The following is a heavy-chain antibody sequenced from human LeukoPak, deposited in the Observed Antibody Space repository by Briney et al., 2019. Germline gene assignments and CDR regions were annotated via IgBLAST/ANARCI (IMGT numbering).Heavy chain of an antibody. CDR3: ARDPITGTVRYYYYMDV. CDR2: IWYDESNK. D-gene: IGHD1-7*01. V-gene: IGHV3-33*01. CDR1: GFTFSSYG. Sequence: PGRSLRLSCAASGFTFSSYGMHWVRQAPGKGLEWVAVIWYDESNKYYADSVKGRFTISRDNSKNTLYLQMNSLRAEDTAVYYCARDPITGTVRYYYYMDVWGKGTTVTVSS. J-gene: IGHJ6*03.